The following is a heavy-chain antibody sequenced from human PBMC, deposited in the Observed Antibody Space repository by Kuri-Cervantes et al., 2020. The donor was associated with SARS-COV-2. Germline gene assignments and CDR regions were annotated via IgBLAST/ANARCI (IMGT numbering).Heavy chain of an antibody. V-gene: IGHV1-69*05. CDR1: GGTFSSYA. CDR2: IIPIFGTA. Sequence: SVKVSCKASGGTFSSYAISWVRQAPGQGLGWMGGIIPIFGTANYAQKFQGRVTITTDESTSTAYMELSSLRSEDTAVYYRARASVVPAAYPTSDYWGQGTLVTVSS. CDR3: ARASVVPAAYPTSDY. D-gene: IGHD2-2*01. J-gene: IGHJ4*02.